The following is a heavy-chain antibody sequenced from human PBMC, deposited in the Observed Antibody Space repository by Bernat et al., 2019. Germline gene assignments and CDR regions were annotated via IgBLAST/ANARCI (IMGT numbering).Heavy chain of an antibody. V-gene: IGHV3-33*01. Sequence: QVQLVESGGGVVQPGRSLRLSCAASGFTFSSYGMHWVRQAPGKGLEWVAVIWDDGSNKYYADSVKGRFTISRDNSKNTLYLQMNSLRAEDTAVYYCARDFYYDSSTYPIDFWGQGTLVTVSS. J-gene: IGHJ4*01. CDR1: GFTFSSYG. D-gene: IGHD3-22*01. CDR2: IWDDGSNK. CDR3: ARDFYYDSSTYPIDF.